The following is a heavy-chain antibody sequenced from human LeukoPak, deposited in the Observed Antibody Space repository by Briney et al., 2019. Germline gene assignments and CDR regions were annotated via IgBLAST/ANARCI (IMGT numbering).Heavy chain of an antibody. CDR3: AKDALRYSSGWYVGSYFDY. Sequence: GGSLRLSCAASGFTFTTYAMSWVRQAPGKGLEWVSTIGGSGDNTYYADSVKGRFTISRDNSKNTLYLQMNSLRAEDTAVYYCAKDALRYSSGWYVGSYFDYWGQGTLVTVSS. CDR2: IGGSGDNT. CDR1: GFTFTTYA. D-gene: IGHD6-19*01. J-gene: IGHJ4*02. V-gene: IGHV3-23*01.